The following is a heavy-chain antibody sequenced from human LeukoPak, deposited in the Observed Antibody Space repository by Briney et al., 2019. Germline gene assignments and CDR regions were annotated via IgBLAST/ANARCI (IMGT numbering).Heavy chain of an antibody. J-gene: IGHJ4*02. D-gene: IGHD3-9*01. CDR3: ARDLPYYDILTGYYTRHFDY. CDR1: GGSFSGYY. V-gene: IGHV4-34*01. Sequence: SETLSLTCAVYGGSFSGYYWSWIRQPPGKGLGWIGEINHSGSTNYNPSPKSRVTISVDTSKNQFSLKLSSVTAADTAVYYCARDLPYYDILTGYYTRHFDYWGQGTLVTVSS. CDR2: INHSGST.